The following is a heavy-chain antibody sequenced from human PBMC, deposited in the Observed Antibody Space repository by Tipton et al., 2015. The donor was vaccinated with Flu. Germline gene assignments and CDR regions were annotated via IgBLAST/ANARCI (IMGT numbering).Heavy chain of an antibody. CDR2: IRHDGSDK. CDR1: GFAFSGYG. V-gene: IGHV3-30*02. D-gene: IGHD6-19*01. J-gene: IGHJ4*02. CDR3: AKDGWDTSGWYPFDY. Sequence: GSLRLSCAASGFAFSGYGMHWVRQAPGKGLKWVAFIRHDGSDKYYADSVKGRFTISRDDSKNALYLLIDILKTEDTAVYYCAKDGWDTSGWYPFDYWGQGTLVTVSS.